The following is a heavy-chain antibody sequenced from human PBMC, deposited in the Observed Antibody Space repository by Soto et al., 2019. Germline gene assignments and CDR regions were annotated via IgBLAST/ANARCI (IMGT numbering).Heavy chain of an antibody. Sequence: SETLSLTCTVSGGSISSYYWSWIRQPPGKGLEWIGYIYYSGSTNYNPSLKSRVTISVDTSKNQFSLKLSSVTAADTAVYYCARGDYDFPYYYGMDVWGQGTTVTVSS. CDR2: IYYSGST. J-gene: IGHJ6*02. CDR3: ARGDYDFPYYYGMDV. V-gene: IGHV4-59*01. D-gene: IGHD3-3*01. CDR1: GGSISSYY.